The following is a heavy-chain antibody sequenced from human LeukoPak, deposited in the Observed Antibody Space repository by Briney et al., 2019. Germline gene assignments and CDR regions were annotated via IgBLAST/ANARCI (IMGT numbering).Heavy chain of an antibody. Sequence: SETLSLTCTVSGGSISSGSYYWSWIRQPAGKGLEWIGRIYTSGSTNYNPSLKSRVTTSVDTSKNQFSLKLSSVTAADTAVYYCAIVPMPYYYYYMDVWGKGTTVTVSS. V-gene: IGHV4-61*02. CDR2: IYTSGST. CDR3: AIVPMPYYYYYMDV. CDR1: GGSISSGSYY. D-gene: IGHD2-2*01. J-gene: IGHJ6*03.